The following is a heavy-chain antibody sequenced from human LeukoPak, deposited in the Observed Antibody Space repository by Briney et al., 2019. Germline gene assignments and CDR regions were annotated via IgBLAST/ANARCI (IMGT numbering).Heavy chain of an antibody. Sequence: GGSLRLSCAASGFTFSSYVMHWVRQAPGKGLEWVALISYDGSNKYYADSLKGRFTISRDNSKNTLYLQMNSLRAEDTAVYYCAKQHSQYYYYRSGYYLEYWGQGTLVTVSS. CDR3: AKQHSQYYYYRSGYYLEY. J-gene: IGHJ4*02. V-gene: IGHV3-30*18. CDR1: GFTFSSYV. CDR2: ISYDGSNK. D-gene: IGHD3-22*01.